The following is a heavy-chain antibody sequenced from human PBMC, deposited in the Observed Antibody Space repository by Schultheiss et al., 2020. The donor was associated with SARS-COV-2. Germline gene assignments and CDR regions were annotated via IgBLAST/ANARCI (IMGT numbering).Heavy chain of an antibody. CDR3: ARHRYDSGGYNLYNEMDV. J-gene: IGHJ6*02. D-gene: IGHD3-22*01. V-gene: IGHV4-59*08. CDR1: GGSIRSYY. Sequence: SETLSLTCTVSGGSIRSYYWSWIRQPPGKDLEWVGYIFYSGNTDYNTSLKSRLTISVDTSKNQFSLKLSSVTAADTAVYYCARHRYDSGGYNLYNEMDVWGQGTTVTVSS. CDR2: IFYSGNT.